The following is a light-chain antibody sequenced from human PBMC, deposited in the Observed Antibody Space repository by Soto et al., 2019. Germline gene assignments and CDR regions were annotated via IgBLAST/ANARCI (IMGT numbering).Light chain of an antibody. CDR1: SSDVGSYNL. V-gene: IGLV2-23*01. J-gene: IGLJ1*01. Sequence: QSALTQPASVSGSPGQSITISCTGTSSDVGSYNLVSWYQQHPGKAPKLMIYEGSKRPSGVSNRFSGSKSGNMASLTISGLQAEDEADYYYCSSAGSGTYVFGTGTKLTVL. CDR3: CSSAGSGTYV. CDR2: EGS.